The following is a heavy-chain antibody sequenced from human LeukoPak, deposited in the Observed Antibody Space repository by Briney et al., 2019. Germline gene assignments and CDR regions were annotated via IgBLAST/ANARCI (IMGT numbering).Heavy chain of an antibody. D-gene: IGHD2-21*01. Sequence: GGSLRLSCAASGFTFTSYAMGWVRQAPGKGLEWVSAISGSGGSTYYADSVKGRFTISRDNAKNSLYLQMNSLRAEDTAVYYCASRVSFDYWGQGTLVTVSS. V-gene: IGHV3-23*01. CDR3: ASRVSFDY. CDR2: ISGSGGST. CDR1: GFTFTSYA. J-gene: IGHJ4*02.